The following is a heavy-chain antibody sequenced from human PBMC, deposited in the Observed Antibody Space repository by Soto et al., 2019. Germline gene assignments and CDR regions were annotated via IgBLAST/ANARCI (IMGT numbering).Heavy chain of an antibody. CDR1: GGSFSGYY. J-gene: IGHJ6*02. CDR2: INHSGST. V-gene: IGHV4-34*01. D-gene: IGHD3-22*01. CDR3: AGYYYDSSGYGALGPDRSGNRMDG. Sequence: SETLSLTCAVYGGSFSGYYWSWIRQPPGKGLEWIGEINHSGSTNYNPSLKSRVTISVDTSKNQFSLKLSSVTAADTAVYYCAGYYYDSSGYGALGPDRSGNRMDGWGQGTTDTVSS.